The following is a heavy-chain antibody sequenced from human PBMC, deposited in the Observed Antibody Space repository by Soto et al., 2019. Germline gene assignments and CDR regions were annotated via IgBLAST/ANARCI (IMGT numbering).Heavy chain of an antibody. J-gene: IGHJ5*02. Sequence: SETLSLTCTVSGGSISGYYWSWIRQXPGKGLQWIGYTSYRGSTSYNPSLKSRVTISVDTSNNYFSLKLTSVTAADTAVYYCAREREGGDFWSGYPRWFDPWGQGTLVTVSS. V-gene: IGHV4-59*01. CDR3: AREREGGDFWSGYPRWFDP. CDR1: GGSISGYY. D-gene: IGHD3-3*01. CDR2: TSYRGST.